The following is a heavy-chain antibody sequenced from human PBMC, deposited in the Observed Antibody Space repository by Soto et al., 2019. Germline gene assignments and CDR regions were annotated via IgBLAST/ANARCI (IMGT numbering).Heavy chain of an antibody. Sequence: GGSLRLSCAAAGVTFSDYSMNWVRQAPGKGLEWVSYVSGGSSAIHYADSVKGRFTISRDNAKNSLFLLMNSLRAEDTAVYYCARDNDWAFDYWGQGTQVTVSS. CDR2: VSGGSSAI. J-gene: IGHJ4*02. CDR3: ARDNDWAFDY. D-gene: IGHD1-1*01. V-gene: IGHV3-48*04. CDR1: GVTFSDYS.